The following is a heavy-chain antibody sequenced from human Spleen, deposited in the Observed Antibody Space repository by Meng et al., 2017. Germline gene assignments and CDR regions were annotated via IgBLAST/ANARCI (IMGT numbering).Heavy chain of an antibody. CDR1: GFTFSRYA. CDR3: AKEGRHRFYSYEDYYFDY. D-gene: IGHD5-18*01. V-gene: IGHV3-23*01. CDR2: IGGSGYYT. J-gene: IGHJ4*02. Sequence: GESLKISCATSGFTFSRYAMSWVRQAPGKGLEWVSAIGGSGYYTYYADSEKGRFTISRDNSKNTLYLQMNSLRVEDTAFYYCAKEGRHRFYSYEDYYFDYWGQGTLVTVSS.